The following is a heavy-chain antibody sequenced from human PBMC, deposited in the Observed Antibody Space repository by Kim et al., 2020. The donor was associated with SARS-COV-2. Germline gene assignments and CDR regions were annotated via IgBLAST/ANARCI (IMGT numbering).Heavy chain of an antibody. CDR1: GYTFSNYA. Sequence: ASVKVSCKASGYTFSNYAMHWVRQAPGQRLEWMGWINAGNGNTKYSQKFQDRVTISRDTSASTAYMDLSSLTSEDTAVYYCARGAYSSAWYTVDYWGQGTLVTVSS. CDR2: INAGNGNT. V-gene: IGHV1-3*01. D-gene: IGHD6-19*01. CDR3: ARGAYSSAWYTVDY. J-gene: IGHJ4*02.